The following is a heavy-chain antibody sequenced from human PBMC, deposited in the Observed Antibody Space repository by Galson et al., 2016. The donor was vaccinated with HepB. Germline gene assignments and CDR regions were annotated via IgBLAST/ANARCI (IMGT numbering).Heavy chain of an antibody. D-gene: IGHD2-15*01. CDR2: ISGAGGTT. CDR1: GFAFRTYS. V-gene: IGHV3-23*01. Sequence: SLRLSCAASGFAFRTYSMNWVRQTPGKGLEWVSDISGAGGTTHYDDSVKGRFTISRDNSRDTLYLQMDRLRAADTAVYYCAKERGWYGGPNYGSWGQGTLITVSP. CDR3: AKERGWYGGPNYGS. J-gene: IGHJ5*02.